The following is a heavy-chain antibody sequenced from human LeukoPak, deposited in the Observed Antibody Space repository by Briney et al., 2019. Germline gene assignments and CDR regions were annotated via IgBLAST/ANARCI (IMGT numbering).Heavy chain of an antibody. V-gene: IGHV3-23*01. CDR1: GFTFSSYG. J-gene: IGHJ4*02. Sequence: GGSLRLSCAASGFTFSSYGMSWVRQAPGKGLEWVSAISGSGGSTYYADSVKGRFTISRDNSKNTLYLQMNSLRAEDTAVYYCAREGGGLPYFDYWGQGTLVTVSS. CDR2: ISGSGGST. D-gene: IGHD5-12*01. CDR3: AREGGGLPYFDY.